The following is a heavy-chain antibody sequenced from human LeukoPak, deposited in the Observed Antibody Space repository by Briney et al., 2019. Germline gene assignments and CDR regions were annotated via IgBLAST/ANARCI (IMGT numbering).Heavy chain of an antibody. Sequence: GGSLRLSCAASGFTFSSYSMNWVRQAPGKGLEWVSSISSSSSYIYYADSVKGRFTISRDNAKNSLYLQMNSLRAEDTALYHCARGIRGYYYYYMDVWGKGTTVTISS. D-gene: IGHD1-14*01. CDR2: ISSSSSYI. CDR3: ARGIRGYYYYYMDV. CDR1: GFTFSSYS. J-gene: IGHJ6*03. V-gene: IGHV3-21*04.